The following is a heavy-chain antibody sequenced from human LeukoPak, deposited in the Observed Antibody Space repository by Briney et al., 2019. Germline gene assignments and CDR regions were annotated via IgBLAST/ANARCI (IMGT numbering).Heavy chain of an antibody. D-gene: IGHD2-2*01. J-gene: IGHJ4*02. CDR2: IYDSGST. V-gene: IGHV4-39*01. CDR3: ARTYSSTWTGLYSDH. CDR1: GGSISSRSYS. Sequence: SETLSLTCTVSGGSISSRSYSWGWIRQPPGKGLEWIGNIYDSGSTSPNPSLRSRVTMPVDTAKNQFSLKLSSVTAADTAVYYCARTYSSTWTGLYSDHWGQGTLVTVSS.